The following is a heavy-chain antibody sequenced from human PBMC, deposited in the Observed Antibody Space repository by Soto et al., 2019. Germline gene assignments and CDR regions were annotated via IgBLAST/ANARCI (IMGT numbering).Heavy chain of an antibody. CDR3: ARDWGADNWGFDY. Sequence: ASVKVSCKASGYTFTGYYMHWVRQAPGQGLGWMGWINPNSGGTNYAQKFQGWVTMTRDTSISTAYMELSRLRSDDTAVYYCARDWGADNWGFDYWGQGTLVTVSS. CDR2: INPNSGGT. V-gene: IGHV1-2*04. D-gene: IGHD7-27*01. CDR1: GYTFTGYY. J-gene: IGHJ4*02.